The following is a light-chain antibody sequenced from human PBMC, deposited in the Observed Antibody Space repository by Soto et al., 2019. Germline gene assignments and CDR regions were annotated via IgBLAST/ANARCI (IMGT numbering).Light chain of an antibody. J-gene: IGKJ1*01. CDR2: GAS. V-gene: IGKV3-15*01. CDR3: QQYNNGPET. Sequence: EIEMTQSPATLTLSPGERATLSCRASQSVGTNLAWYQQKPGQAPRLLIFGASTRATGVPARISGSGSGTDFTLTISSLQSEDFAMDYCQQYNNGPETFGQGTEVEIK. CDR1: QSVGTN.